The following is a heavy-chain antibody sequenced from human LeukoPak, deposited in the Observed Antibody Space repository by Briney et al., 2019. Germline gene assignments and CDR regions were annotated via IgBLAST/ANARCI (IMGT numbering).Heavy chain of an antibody. CDR1: GGSISSSSYY. CDR2: IYYSGST. CDR3: ARYPAYYYDSSGYNNWFDP. J-gene: IGHJ5*02. Sequence: SETLSLTCTVSGGSISSSSYYWGWIRQPPGKGLEWIGSIYYSGSTYYNPSLQSRFTISVDTSKNQFSLKLSSVTAADTAVYYCARYPAYYYDSSGYNNWFDPWGQGTLVTVSS. D-gene: IGHD3-22*01. V-gene: IGHV4-39*01.